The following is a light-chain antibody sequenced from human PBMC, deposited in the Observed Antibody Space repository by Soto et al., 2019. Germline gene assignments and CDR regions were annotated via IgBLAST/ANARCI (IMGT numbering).Light chain of an antibody. CDR3: LQHNRYPQT. Sequence: DIQMTQSPSSLSASVGDRVTITCRASQGIRDALGWYQQKPGKAPKRLIYAASSLQSGVPSRFSGSGSGTELTLTISSLQPEDFATYYCLQHNRYPQTFGQGTKVEIK. J-gene: IGKJ1*01. CDR1: QGIRDA. V-gene: IGKV1-17*01. CDR2: AAS.